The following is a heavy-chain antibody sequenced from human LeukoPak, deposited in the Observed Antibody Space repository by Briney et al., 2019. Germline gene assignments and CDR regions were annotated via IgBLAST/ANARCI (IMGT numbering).Heavy chain of an antibody. V-gene: IGHV3-53*01. CDR3: ANGYYYDSSGLDFDY. CDR1: GFTVTGNY. J-gene: IGHJ4*02. CDR2: LYSGGTT. D-gene: IGHD3-22*01. Sequence: GGSLRLSCAASGFTVTGNYMSWVRQAPGKGLEWVSTLYSGGTTYYADSVKGRFTISRDNSKNTLYLQMNSLRAEDTAVYYCANGYYYDSSGLDFDYWGQGTLVTVSS.